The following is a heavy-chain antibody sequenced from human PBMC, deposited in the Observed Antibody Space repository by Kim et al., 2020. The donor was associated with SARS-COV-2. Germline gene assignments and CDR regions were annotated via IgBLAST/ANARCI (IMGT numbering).Heavy chain of an antibody. V-gene: IGHV1-46*01. CDR3: ASGNYGMDV. D-gene: IGHD3-10*01. CDR2: ST. J-gene: IGHJ6*02. Sequence: STSYAQEFQGSVTMTRDTSTSTVYMELSSLRSEDTAVYYCASGNYGMDVWGQGTTVTVSS.